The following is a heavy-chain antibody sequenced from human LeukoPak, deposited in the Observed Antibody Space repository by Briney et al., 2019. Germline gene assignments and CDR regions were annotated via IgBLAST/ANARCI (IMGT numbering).Heavy chain of an antibody. Sequence: GGSLRLSCAGSRLTLSSYWMQWVRQAPGKGLVWVSRINGDGSITNYADSVKGRFTISRDNAKNTLFLQMDSLRDEDTAVYYCVRDLQDWGQGTLVAVSS. CDR3: VRDLQD. V-gene: IGHV3-74*01. CDR2: INGDGSIT. CDR1: RLTLSSYW. J-gene: IGHJ4*02.